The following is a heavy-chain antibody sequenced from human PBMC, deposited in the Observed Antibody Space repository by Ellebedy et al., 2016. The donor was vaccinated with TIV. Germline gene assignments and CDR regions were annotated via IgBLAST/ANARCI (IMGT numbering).Heavy chain of an antibody. J-gene: IGHJ4*02. V-gene: IGHV1-46*04. D-gene: IGHD6-13*01. CDR1: GYTFSTYY. Sequence: AASVKVSCKASGYTFSTYYMHWVRQAPGQGLEWLGIINPSGGSTTYAQNLQGRVTMTRDTSTSTVYMELSSLRSEDTAVYYCARDSSAAANRGHFDYWGQGTLVTVSS. CDR2: INPSGGST. CDR3: ARDSSAAANRGHFDY.